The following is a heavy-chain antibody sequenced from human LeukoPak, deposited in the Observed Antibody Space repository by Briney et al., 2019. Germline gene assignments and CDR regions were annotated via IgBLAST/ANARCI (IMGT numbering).Heavy chain of an antibody. CDR3: ARDRSPTQGYMDV. V-gene: IGHV1-69*05. CDR1: GGTFSSYA. Sequence: PSLKVSCKASGGTFSSYAISWVRQPPGKGLEWMGGIIPIFGTANYAQKFQGRVTITTDESTSTAYMELSSLRSEDTAVYYCARDRSPTQGYMDVWGKGTTVTVSS. CDR2: IIPIFGTA. J-gene: IGHJ6*03.